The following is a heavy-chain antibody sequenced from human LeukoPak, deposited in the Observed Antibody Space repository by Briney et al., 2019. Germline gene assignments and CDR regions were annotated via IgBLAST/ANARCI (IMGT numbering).Heavy chain of an antibody. Sequence: SETLSLTCTVSGGSVSSYYWIWIRQPPGKGLEWIGYVYNSGNTNYNPSLKSRVTMSVDTSKNQFSLKLGSLTAADTAVYYCARGSSSGYGSGSYYREFDSWGQGTVVTVSS. V-gene: IGHV4-59*02. CDR1: GGSVSSYY. J-gene: IGHJ4*02. CDR2: VYNSGNT. CDR3: ARGSSSGYGSGSYYREFDS. D-gene: IGHD3-10*01.